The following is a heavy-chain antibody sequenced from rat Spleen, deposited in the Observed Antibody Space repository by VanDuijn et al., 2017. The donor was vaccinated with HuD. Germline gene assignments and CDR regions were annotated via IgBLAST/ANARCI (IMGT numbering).Heavy chain of an antibody. J-gene: IGHJ4*01. Sequence: EVQLVESGGGLVQPGRSLKLSCVASGFTFSDYGMNWIRQAPGKGLEWVAYISSSSGKIYYADTVKGRFTISRDNAKNTLYLQLSSLRSEDTALYHCARGDRFNPDYVMDAWGQGASVTVSS. D-gene: IGHD1-5*01. V-gene: IGHV5-34*01. CDR2: ISSSSGKI. CDR3: ARGDRFNPDYVMDA. CDR1: GFTFSDYG.